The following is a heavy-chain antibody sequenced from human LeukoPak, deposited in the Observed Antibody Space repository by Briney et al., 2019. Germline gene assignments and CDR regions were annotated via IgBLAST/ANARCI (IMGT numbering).Heavy chain of an antibody. CDR2: ISAYNGNT. CDR3: ARDRGYGYNPYYFDY. V-gene: IGHV1-18*01. Sequence: ASVKVSCKASGYTFTSYGISWVRQAPGQGLEWMGWISAYNGNTNYAQKLQGRVTMTTDTSTSTAYMELRSLRSDDTAVYYCARDRGYGYNPYYFDYGGQGTLVIVSA. D-gene: IGHD5-24*01. CDR1: GYTFTSYG. J-gene: IGHJ4*02.